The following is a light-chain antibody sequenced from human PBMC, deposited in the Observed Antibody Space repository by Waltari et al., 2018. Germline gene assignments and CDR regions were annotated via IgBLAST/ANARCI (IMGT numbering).Light chain of an antibody. CDR2: KAN. V-gene: IGLV8-61*01. CDR1: SGSISTTSY. CDR3: ALYMGSGIWV. Sequence: QTVVTQEPSLSVSPGGTVPLTCALSSGSISTTSYATWYQQSPGQAPRTLVYKANSRSSGVPDRFSGSILGNKAALTITGAKADDGSDYYCALYMGSGIWVFGGGTKLTVL. J-gene: IGLJ3*02.